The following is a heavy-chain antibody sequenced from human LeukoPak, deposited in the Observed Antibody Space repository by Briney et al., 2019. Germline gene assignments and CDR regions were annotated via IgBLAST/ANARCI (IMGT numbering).Heavy chain of an antibody. CDR3: EAGSGSYYNDIDY. Sequence: SETLSLTCTVSGGSISSSSYYWGWIRQPPGKGLEWIGSIYYSGSTYYNPSIKSRVTISVDTSKNQFSLKLSSVTAADTAVYYCEAGSGSYYNDIDYWGQGTLVTVSS. V-gene: IGHV4-39*01. CDR2: IYYSGST. D-gene: IGHD3-10*01. CDR1: GGSISSSSYY. J-gene: IGHJ4*02.